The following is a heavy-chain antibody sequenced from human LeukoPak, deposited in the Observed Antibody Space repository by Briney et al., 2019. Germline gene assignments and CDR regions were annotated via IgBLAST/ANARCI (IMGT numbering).Heavy chain of an antibody. CDR2: FDPEDGEA. J-gene: IGHJ4*02. CDR1: GYTLTELS. V-gene: IGHV1-24*01. Sequence: ASVKVSCKVSGYTLTELSMHWVRQPPGKGLEWMGGFDPEDGEAIYAQKFQGRVTMTEDTSTDTAYMELSSLRSEDTAVYYCATDRYSSSWYDYWGQGTLVTVSS. CDR3: ATDRYSSSWYDY. D-gene: IGHD6-13*01.